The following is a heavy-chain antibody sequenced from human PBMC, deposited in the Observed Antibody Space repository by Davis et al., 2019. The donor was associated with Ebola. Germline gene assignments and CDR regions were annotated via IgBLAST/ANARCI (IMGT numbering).Heavy chain of an antibody. CDR2: VNWNGGSI. V-gene: IGHV3-9*01. J-gene: IGHJ4*02. D-gene: IGHD3-22*01. CDR3: ANYESSGYYRAEDY. Sequence: SLKISCAASGFKFDDYAMYWVRQAAGKGLEWVTGVNWNGGSIGYGGSVKGRFTISSDNAKNTLYLQMNSLRAEDTAVYYCANYESSGYYRAEDYWGQGTLVTVSS. CDR1: GFKFDDYA.